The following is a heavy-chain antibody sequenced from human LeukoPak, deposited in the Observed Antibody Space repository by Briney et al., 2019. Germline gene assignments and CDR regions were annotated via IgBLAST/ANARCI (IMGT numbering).Heavy chain of an antibody. CDR2: IHLGDSDT. V-gene: IGHV5-51*01. CDR3: ARGSSYYNF. CDR1: GYTFTNFW. D-gene: IGHD1-26*01. J-gene: IGHJ4*02. Sequence: GESLKISCKGSGYTFTNFWIGWVRQMPGKGLEWMGIIHLGDSDTRYSPSFQGQVTISADKSLSTAYLQWSSLQASDTAMYYCARGSSYYNFWGQGTLVTVSS.